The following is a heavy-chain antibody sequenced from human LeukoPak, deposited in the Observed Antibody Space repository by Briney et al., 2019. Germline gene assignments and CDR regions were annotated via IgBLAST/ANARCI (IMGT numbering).Heavy chain of an antibody. D-gene: IGHD3-3*01. CDR1: GFTFSPLG. V-gene: IGHV3-21*01. J-gene: IGHJ3*02. Sequence: PGGSLRLSCAASGFTFSPLGMNCVRQAPGKGLEWVSSISSSSSYIYYADSVKGRFTISRDNAKNSLYPQMNSLRAEDTAVYYCARERHYDFWSGYPGAFDIWGQGTMVTVSS. CDR2: ISSSSSYI. CDR3: ARERHYDFWSGYPGAFDI.